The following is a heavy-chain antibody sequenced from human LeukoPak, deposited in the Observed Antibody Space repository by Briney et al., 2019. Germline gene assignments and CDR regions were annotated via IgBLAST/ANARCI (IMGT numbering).Heavy chain of an antibody. CDR1: GDSISSGDYY. J-gene: IGHJ3*02. D-gene: IGHD3-22*01. V-gene: IGHV4-61*02. Sequence: SETLSLTCTVSGDSISSGDYYWSWIRQPAGKGLEWIGRISGSGSTNYNPSLKSRVTISVDTSKNQFSLKLSSVTAADTAVYFCARGPYSYDSSGAFDIWGQGTMVTVSS. CDR3: ARGPYSYDSSGAFDI. CDR2: ISGSGST.